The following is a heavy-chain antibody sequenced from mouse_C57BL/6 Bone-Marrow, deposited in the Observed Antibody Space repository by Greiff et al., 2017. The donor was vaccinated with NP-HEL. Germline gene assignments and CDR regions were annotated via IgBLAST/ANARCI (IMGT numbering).Heavy chain of an antibody. CDR2: GQGLEWIG. V-gene: IGHV1-87*01. Sequence: VQLQQSGPELARPWASVKISCQAFSPFSRRVHFALRDTNYWLPWVQQRPGQGLEWIGALYPGNGDTSYNQKFKGKSTLTVDKSSSTAYMQLSSLTSEDSAVYYCARSSTMDYWGQGTTLTVSS. D-gene: IGHD2-1*01. CDR1: SPFSRRVH. CDR3: SEDSAVYYCARSSTMDY. J-gene: IGHJ2*01.